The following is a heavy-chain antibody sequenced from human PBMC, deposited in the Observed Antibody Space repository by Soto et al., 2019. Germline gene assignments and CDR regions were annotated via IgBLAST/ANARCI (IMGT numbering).Heavy chain of an antibody. CDR2: ISSSSSYI. V-gene: IGHV3-21*01. CDR1: GFTFSSYS. Sequence: GGSLRLSCAASGFTFSSYSMNWVRQAPGKGLEWVSSISSSSSYIYYADSVKGRFTISRDNAKNSLYLQMNSLRAEDTAVYYCARGTDRVAMTLNDYWGQGTLVTVSS. J-gene: IGHJ4*02. CDR3: ARGTDRVAMTLNDY. D-gene: IGHD5-12*01.